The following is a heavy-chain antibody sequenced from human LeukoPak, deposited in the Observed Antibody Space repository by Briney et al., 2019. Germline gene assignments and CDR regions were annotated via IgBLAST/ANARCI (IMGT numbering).Heavy chain of an antibody. Sequence: GGSLRLSCAASGFTFSNYWMHWVRQAPGKGPVWVSRINTDGNITTYADSAKGRFSISRDNAKNALYLQMNSLRAEDTAVFYCARELSGSISRHFDYWGQGTLVTVSS. CDR2: INTDGNIT. D-gene: IGHD2-15*01. V-gene: IGHV3-74*01. J-gene: IGHJ4*02. CDR1: GFTFSNYW. CDR3: ARELSGSISRHFDY.